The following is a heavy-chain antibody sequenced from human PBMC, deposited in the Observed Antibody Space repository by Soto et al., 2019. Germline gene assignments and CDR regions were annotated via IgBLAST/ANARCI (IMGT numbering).Heavy chain of an antibody. CDR3: ARDRGATIFDF. CDR1: GASISSGDYY. J-gene: IGHJ4*02. V-gene: IGHV4-31*03. CDR2: IFYTGGT. D-gene: IGHD5-12*01. Sequence: QVQLQESGPGLVEPSQTLSLTCTVSGASISSGDYYWSWIRQHPGRGLEWIGYIFYTGGTFYTPSLKSRVTMSVDTSKNQFSLKLTSVTAADTAVYFCARDRGATIFDFWGRGTLVTLSS.